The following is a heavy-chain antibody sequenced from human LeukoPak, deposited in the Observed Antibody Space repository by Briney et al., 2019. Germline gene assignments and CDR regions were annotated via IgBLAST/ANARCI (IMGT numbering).Heavy chain of an antibody. Sequence: GGSLRLSCAASGFTFSTFAMSWVRQAPGKGLEWVSSISPGGDDTYYADSVKGRFTISRDNSRNTLYLQMNSLRAEDTAVYYCARDYDSSGYQFDYWGQGTLVTVSS. CDR2: ISPGGDDT. CDR1: GFTFSTFA. V-gene: IGHV3-23*01. J-gene: IGHJ4*02. D-gene: IGHD3-22*01. CDR3: ARDYDSSGYQFDY.